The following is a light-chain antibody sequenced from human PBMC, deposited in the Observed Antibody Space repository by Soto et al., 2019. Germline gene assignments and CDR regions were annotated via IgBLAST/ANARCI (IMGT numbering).Light chain of an antibody. J-gene: IGKJ4*01. CDR2: GAS. CDR1: QSVSSN. V-gene: IGKV3-15*01. CDR3: QQYNNWPPLA. Sequence: EIVMTKSPATLSVSPGERATLSCRASQSVSSNLAWYQQKPGQAPRLLLYGASTRATGIPARVSGSGSGTEFTRTISSLQSEDVAVYYWQQYNNWPPLAFGGGTKVEIK.